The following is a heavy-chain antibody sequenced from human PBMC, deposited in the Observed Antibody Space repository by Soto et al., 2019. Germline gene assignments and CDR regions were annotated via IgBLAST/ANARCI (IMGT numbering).Heavy chain of an antibody. J-gene: IGHJ5*02. V-gene: IGHV3-30*18. CDR3: AKNLHRTVCMAPLDP. CDR1: GFTFSTFG. CDR2: ISYDGSNK. Sequence: QVQLVESGGGVVQPGRSLRLSCAGSGFTFSTFGMHWVRQAPGKGLEWVAVISYDGSNKYYADSVKNRFTISRDNSKNTLYLQMNSLRSEDTAVYYCAKNLHRTVCMAPLDPWGQGTLVTVSS. D-gene: IGHD2-8*01.